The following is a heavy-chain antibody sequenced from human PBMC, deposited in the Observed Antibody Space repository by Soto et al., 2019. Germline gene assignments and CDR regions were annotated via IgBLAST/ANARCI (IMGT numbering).Heavy chain of an antibody. Sequence: GGSLRLSCVASGFTFSNYAMSWVRRAPGKGLEWVSGISGSGATTYYADSVKGRFTISRDNSKNTLSLQMNSLRAEDTAVYYCAKDQGTASRPRWFDPWGQGTLVTVSS. D-gene: IGHD6-6*01. V-gene: IGHV3-23*01. CDR2: ISGSGATT. J-gene: IGHJ5*02. CDR3: AKDQGTASRPRWFDP. CDR1: GFTFSNYA.